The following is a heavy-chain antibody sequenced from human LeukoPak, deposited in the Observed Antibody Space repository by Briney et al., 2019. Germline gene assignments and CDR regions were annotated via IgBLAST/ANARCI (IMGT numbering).Heavy chain of an antibody. D-gene: IGHD2-15*01. CDR1: GGSFSGYY. V-gene: IGHV4-34*01. J-gene: IGHJ4*02. CDR3: ARVRRYCSGGSCKPTLDY. Sequence: SETPSLTCAVYGGSFSGYYWSWIRQPPGKGLEWIGEINHSGSTNYNPSLKSRVTISVDTSKNQFSLKLSSVTAADTAVYYCARVRRYCSGGSCKPTLDYWGQGTLVTVSS. CDR2: INHSGST.